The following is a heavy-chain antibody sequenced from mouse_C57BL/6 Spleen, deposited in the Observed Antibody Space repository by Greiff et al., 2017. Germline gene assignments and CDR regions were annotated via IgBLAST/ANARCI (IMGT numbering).Heavy chain of an antibody. CDR1: GYTFTSYW. J-gene: IGHJ3*01. V-gene: IGHV1-7*01. CDR3: ARRGYYDYDDGPFAY. Sequence: QVQLQQSGAELAKPGASVKLSCKASGYTFTSYWMNWVKQRTGQGLEWIGYINPSSGYTKYNQKFKDKATLTADKSSSTAYMQLSSLTYEDSAVYYCARRGYYDYDDGPFAYWGQGTLVTFSA. D-gene: IGHD2-4*01. CDR2: INPSSGYT.